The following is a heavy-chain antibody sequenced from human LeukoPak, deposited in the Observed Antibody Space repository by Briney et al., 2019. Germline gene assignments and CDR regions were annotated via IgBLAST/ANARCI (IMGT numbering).Heavy chain of an antibody. V-gene: IGHV3-23*01. CDR1: GFTFSSYA. CDR2: INDSGGST. Sequence: LTGGSLRLSCAASGFTFSSYAMSWVRQAPGKGLEWVSVINDSGGSTYYADSVKGRFTISRANSKNTLWLQMNSLRADDTAVYYCAKKSVGNIQGGAFGIWGQGTMVTVSS. J-gene: IGHJ3*02. D-gene: IGHD1-26*01. CDR3: AKKSVGNIQGGAFGI.